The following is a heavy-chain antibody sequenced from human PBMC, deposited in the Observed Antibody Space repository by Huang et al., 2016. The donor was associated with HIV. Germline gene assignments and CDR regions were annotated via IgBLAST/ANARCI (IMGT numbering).Heavy chain of an antibody. D-gene: IGHD3-10*01. CDR3: ARVLWFGATLDGFDI. Sequence: QVNLVQSGAEVKEPGASVKVSCKASGYTFNTYGVHWVRQAPGQRLEWRGWINTGKGNTKYSQNFQGRLTITRETFATTVYMDLNSLTSEDTAVYYCARVLWFGATLDGFDIWGQGTTVTVSS. V-gene: IGHV1-3*04. J-gene: IGHJ3*02. CDR1: GYTFNTYG. CDR2: INTGKGNT.